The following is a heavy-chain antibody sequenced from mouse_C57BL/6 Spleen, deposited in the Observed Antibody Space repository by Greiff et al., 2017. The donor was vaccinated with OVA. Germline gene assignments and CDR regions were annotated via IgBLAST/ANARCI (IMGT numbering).Heavy chain of an antibody. D-gene: IGHD4-1*01. CDR3: VRKGNWDGYFDV. J-gene: IGHJ1*03. CDR2: IDPANGNT. V-gene: IGHV14-3*01. Sequence: VQLQQSVAELVRPGASVKLSCTASGFTIKNTYMHWVKQRPEKGLEWIGRIDPANGNTKYAPKFKGKATITADTSYNTAYLQLSSLTSDDTAIYSCVRKGNWDGYFDVWGTGTTVTVSS. CDR1: GFTIKNTY.